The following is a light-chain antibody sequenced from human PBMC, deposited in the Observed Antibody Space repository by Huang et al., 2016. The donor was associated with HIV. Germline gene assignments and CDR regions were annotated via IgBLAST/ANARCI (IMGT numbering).Light chain of an antibody. J-gene: IGKJ2*01. V-gene: IGKV3D-20*02. CDR3: QQYDNFS. Sequence: EIVLTQSPAILSLSPGERATLFCRASQNLTSSKLAWYQQKPGQPPRLLVFGASTRVSGIPDRFTGGVSGTDFTLSISALEPDDFAVYYCQQYDNFSFGQGT. CDR1: QNLTSSK. CDR2: GAS.